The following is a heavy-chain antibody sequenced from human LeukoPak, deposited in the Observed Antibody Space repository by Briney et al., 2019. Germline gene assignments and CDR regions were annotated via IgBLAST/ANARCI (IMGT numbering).Heavy chain of an antibody. CDR1: SGSISSYY. Sequence: SETLSLTCTVSSGSISSYYWSWIRQPPGKGLEWVGYIRSSGSTYYNPSLKSRVTISVDMSKNQFSLKLSSVTAADTAVYYCARDDPGIAVAGFDYWGQGTLVTVSS. CDR3: ARDDPGIAVAGFDY. J-gene: IGHJ4*02. D-gene: IGHD6-19*01. CDR2: IRSSGST. V-gene: IGHV4-59*12.